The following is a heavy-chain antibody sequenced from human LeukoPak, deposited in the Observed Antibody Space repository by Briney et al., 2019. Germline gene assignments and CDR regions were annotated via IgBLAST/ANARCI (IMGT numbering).Heavy chain of an antibody. Sequence: ASLKVSRKASGFTFTDHYMHWVRQAPGQGLEWMGWINGKSGVTFYAQQFQDRITVTRDTSISTMYLELNRLTSADTAIYYCARDFDWGPDYWGPGTLVTVSS. V-gene: IGHV1-2*02. CDR2: INGKSGVT. CDR1: GFTFTDHY. D-gene: IGHD3-16*01. CDR3: ARDFDWGPDY. J-gene: IGHJ4*02.